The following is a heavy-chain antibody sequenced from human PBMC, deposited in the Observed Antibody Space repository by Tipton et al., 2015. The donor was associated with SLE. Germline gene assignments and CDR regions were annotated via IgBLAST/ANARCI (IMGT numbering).Heavy chain of an antibody. CDR1: GGSFSGYY. Sequence: LRLSCAVYGGSFSGYYWSWIRQPPGKGLEWIGEINHSGSTNYNPSLKSRVTISVGTSKNQFSLKLSSVTAADTAVYYCATLKFFGELGIGRDYWGQGTLVTVSS. D-gene: IGHD3-3*01. V-gene: IGHV4-34*01. J-gene: IGHJ4*02. CDR2: INHSGST. CDR3: ATLKFFGELGIGRDY.